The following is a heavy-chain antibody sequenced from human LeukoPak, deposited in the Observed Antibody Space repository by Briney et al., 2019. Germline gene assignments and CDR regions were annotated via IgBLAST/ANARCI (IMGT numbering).Heavy chain of an antibody. CDR3: ARGTYYDFWSAKNFDY. CDR2: INHSGST. D-gene: IGHD3-3*01. Sequence: SETLSLTCAVYGGSFSGYYWSWIRQPPGKGLEWIGEINHSGSTNYNPSLKSRVTISVDTSRNQFSLKLSSVTAADTAVYYCARGTYYDFWSAKNFDYWGQGTLVTVSS. J-gene: IGHJ4*02. CDR1: GGSFSGYY. V-gene: IGHV4-34*01.